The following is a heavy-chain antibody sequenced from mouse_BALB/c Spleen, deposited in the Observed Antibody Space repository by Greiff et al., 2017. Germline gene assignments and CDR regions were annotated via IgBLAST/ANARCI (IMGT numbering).Heavy chain of an antibody. CDR3: ARDGYYNYYAMDY. D-gene: IGHD2-3*01. V-gene: IGHV5-6-3*01. J-gene: IGHJ4*01. Sequence: EVMLVESGGGLVQPGGSLNLSCAASGFTFSSYGMSWVRQTPDKRLELVATINSNGGSTYYPDSVKGRFTISRDNAKNTLYLQMSSLKSEDTAMYYCARDGYYNYYAMDYWGQGTSVTVSS. CDR1: GFTFSSYG. CDR2: INSNGGST.